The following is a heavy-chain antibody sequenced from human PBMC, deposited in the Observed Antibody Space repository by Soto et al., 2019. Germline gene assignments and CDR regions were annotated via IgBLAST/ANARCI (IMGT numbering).Heavy chain of an antibody. CDR1: GGSVTSASYY. V-gene: IGHV4-61*01. CDR3: AREYAF. Sequence: QVQLQESGPGLVKPSETLSLTCTVSGGSVTSASYYWNWIRQPPGKGLEWIGLIYYNGNTKYNPSLKSRVTISVDTSKNQFSLSLSSVTAADTAVYYWAREYAFWGQGTLVTVSS. D-gene: IGHD2-2*01. J-gene: IGHJ4*02. CDR2: IYYNGNT.